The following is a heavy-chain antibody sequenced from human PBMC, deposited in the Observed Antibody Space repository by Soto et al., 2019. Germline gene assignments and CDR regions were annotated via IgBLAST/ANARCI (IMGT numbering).Heavy chain of an antibody. V-gene: IGHV1-69*13. CDR1: GGTFSSYA. D-gene: IGHD4-17*01. J-gene: IGHJ4*02. Sequence: ASVKVSCKASGGTFSSYAISWVRQAPGQGLEWMGGIIPIFGTANYAQKFQGRVTITADESTSTAYMELSSLRSEDTAVYYCARGPHDYGGLDYFDYWGQGTLVTVSS. CDR2: IIPIFGTA. CDR3: ARGPHDYGGLDYFDY.